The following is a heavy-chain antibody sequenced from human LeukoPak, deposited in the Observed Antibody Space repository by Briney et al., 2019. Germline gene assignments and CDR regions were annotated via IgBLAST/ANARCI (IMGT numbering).Heavy chain of an antibody. CDR2: INHSGST. CDR1: GGSFSGYY. J-gene: IGHJ4*02. CDR3: ASSYGSGSFWY. D-gene: IGHD3-10*01. V-gene: IGHV4-34*01. Sequence: SETLSLTCAVYGGSFSGYYWSWIRQPPGKGLEWIGEINHSGSTNYNPSLKSRVTISVDTSKNQFSLKLSSVTAADTAVYYCASSYGSGSFWYWGQGTPVTVSS.